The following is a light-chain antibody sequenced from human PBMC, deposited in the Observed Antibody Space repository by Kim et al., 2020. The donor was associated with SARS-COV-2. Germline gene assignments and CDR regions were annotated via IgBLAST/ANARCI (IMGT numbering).Light chain of an antibody. CDR3: QQYDDSPPVYS. CDR1: QSVSNAY. J-gene: IGKJ2*01. Sequence: DIMLTQSPGTLSLSPGERATLSCRASQSVSNAYLAWYQQRPGQAPSLLIYGTSRRATGIPERFSGSGSGTDFTLTISRLEPEDFAVYYCQQYDDSPPVYSFGQGTKLQI. CDR2: GTS. V-gene: IGKV3-20*01.